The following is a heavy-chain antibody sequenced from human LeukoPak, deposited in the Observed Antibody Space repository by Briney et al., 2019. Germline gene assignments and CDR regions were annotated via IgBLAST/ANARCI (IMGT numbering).Heavy chain of an antibody. Sequence: SETLSLTCTVSSDSIGGYYWSWIRQPPGKRLEWLGYIHSSGSTNYNPSLESRITISIDKSKNQFFLRLNSVTAADTAMYYCARTGSPYSRSYLNWFDPWGQGTLVTVSS. CDR2: IHSSGST. J-gene: IGHJ5*02. CDR1: SDSIGGYY. V-gene: IGHV4-59*01. CDR3: ARTGSPYSRSYLNWFDP. D-gene: IGHD1-26*01.